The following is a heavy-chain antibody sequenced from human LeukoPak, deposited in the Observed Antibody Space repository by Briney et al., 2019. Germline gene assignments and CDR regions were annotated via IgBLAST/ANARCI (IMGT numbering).Heavy chain of an antibody. CDR3: ASPPLDFMALGAFDI. V-gene: IGHV3-48*03. J-gene: IGHJ3*02. D-gene: IGHD2/OR15-2a*01. Sequence: PGGSLRLSCAASGFTFSSYEMNWVRQAPGKGLEWVSYISSSGSTIYYADSVKGRFTISRDNAKNSLYLQMNSLRAEDTAVYYCASPPLDFMALGAFDIWGQGTMVTVSS. CDR2: ISSSGSTI. CDR1: GFTFSSYE.